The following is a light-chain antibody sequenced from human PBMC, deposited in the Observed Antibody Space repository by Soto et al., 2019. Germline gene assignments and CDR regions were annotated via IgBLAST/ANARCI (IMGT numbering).Light chain of an antibody. V-gene: IGKV3-15*01. CDR1: QSVSSN. Sequence: EIVMTQSPATLSVSPGERATLSCRASQSVSSNLAWYQQKPGQAPSLLIYGASTRATGTPARFSGSGSGTEFTLTISSLQSEDFALYYCQQYNFWPETFGQGTKVDIK. CDR2: GAS. J-gene: IGKJ1*01. CDR3: QQYNFWPET.